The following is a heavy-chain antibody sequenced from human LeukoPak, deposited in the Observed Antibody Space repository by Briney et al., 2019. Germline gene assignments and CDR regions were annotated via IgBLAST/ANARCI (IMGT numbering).Heavy chain of an antibody. CDR1: GGSISTTSYY. CDR3: AKGGQGFDS. V-gene: IGHV4-39*07. Sequence: SETLSLTCAVSGGSISTTSYYWGWVRQPPGKGLEWIASIYYTGNTYYSPSLKSRITMSVDTSKNQFSLRLTSVTAADTAVYYCAKGGQGFDSWGQGTLVTVSS. CDR2: IYYTGNT. J-gene: IGHJ5*01.